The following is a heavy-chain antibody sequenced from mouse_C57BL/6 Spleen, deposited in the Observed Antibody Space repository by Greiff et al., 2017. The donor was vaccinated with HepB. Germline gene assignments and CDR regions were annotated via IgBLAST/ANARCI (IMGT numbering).Heavy chain of an antibody. D-gene: IGHD2-1*01. J-gene: IGHJ1*03. CDR1: GYTFTDYY. CDR2: IYPGSGNT. V-gene: IGHV1-76*01. Sequence: QVQLQHSGAELVRPGASVKLSCKASGYTFTDYYINWVKQRPGQGLEWIARIYPGSGNTYYNEKFKGKATLTAEKSSSTAYMQLSSLTSEDSAVYFCARLGNYDWYFDVWGTGTTVTVSS. CDR3: ARLGNYDWYFDV.